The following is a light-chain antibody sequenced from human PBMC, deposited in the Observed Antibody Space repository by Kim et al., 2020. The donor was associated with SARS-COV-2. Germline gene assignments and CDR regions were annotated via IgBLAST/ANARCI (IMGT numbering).Light chain of an antibody. CDR3: LQHNSLPPYT. Sequence: AFVGDRATLPCRASQGISRYLAWFQQKPGKVPKRLIYAASSLQSGVPSRFSGSGSGTEFTLTISSLQPEDFATYYCLQHNSLPPYTFGQGTKREI. CDR1: QGISRY. CDR2: AAS. J-gene: IGKJ2*01. V-gene: IGKV1-17*03.